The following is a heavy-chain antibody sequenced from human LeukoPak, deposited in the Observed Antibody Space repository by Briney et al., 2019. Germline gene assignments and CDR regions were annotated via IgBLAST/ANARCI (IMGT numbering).Heavy chain of an antibody. J-gene: IGHJ4*02. CDR1: GFTFSTYS. D-gene: IGHD2-15*01. CDR2: ISGSSSYI. CDR3: ARDREGYRSGGTCTNFDY. Sequence: GGSLRLSCTAAGFTFSTYSMNWVRQAPGKGLEWVSSISGSSSYIYYADSVKGRFTISRDNAKNSLYLRMNSLRAEDTAVYYCARDREGYRSGGTCTNFDYWGQGTLVTVSS. V-gene: IGHV3-21*01.